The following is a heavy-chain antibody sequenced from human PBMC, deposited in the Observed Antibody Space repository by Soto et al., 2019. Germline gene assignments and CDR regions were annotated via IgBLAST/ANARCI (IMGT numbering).Heavy chain of an antibody. CDR3: ARNGYTYGMDV. CDR2: IYYSGIS. D-gene: IGHD5-18*01. CDR1: GGSTSSGGFY. Sequence: SETLSLTCTVSGGSTSSGGFYWSWIRQHPGKGLEWIGYIYYSGISYYNPSLKSRVSIPLDTSRNQFSMTLNSVTAADTAVYYCARNGYTYGMDVWGQGATVTVSS. J-gene: IGHJ6*02. V-gene: IGHV4-31*03.